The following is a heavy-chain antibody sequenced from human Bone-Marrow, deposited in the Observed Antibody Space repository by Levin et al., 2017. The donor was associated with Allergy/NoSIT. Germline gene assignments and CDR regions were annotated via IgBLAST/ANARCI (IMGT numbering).Heavy chain of an antibody. CDR3: ASRATVTRDYYFDS. D-gene: IGHD4-17*01. J-gene: IGHJ4*02. V-gene: IGHV4-38-2*01. CDR2: IYYSGDT. Sequence: SETLSLTCSVSGYSISSGYSWGCVRQAPGKVLEWLGSIYYSGDTFYNPSLGGRATISVDTSKNQFSLKLTSVTAADTAVYYCASRATVTRDYYFDSWGQGSLVSVSS. CDR1: GYSISSGYS.